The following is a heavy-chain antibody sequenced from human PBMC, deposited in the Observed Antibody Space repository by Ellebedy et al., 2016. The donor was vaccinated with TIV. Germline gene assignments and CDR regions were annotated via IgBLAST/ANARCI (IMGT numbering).Heavy chain of an antibody. D-gene: IGHD5-18*01. Sequence: AASVTVSCKVSGYTLTELSMHWVRQAPGKGLEWMGGFDPEDGETIYAQKFQGRVTMTEDTSTDTVYMELSSLRSEDTAVYYCATFGYIYGYFDYWGQGTLVTVSS. CDR3: ATFGYIYGYFDY. J-gene: IGHJ4*02. V-gene: IGHV1-24*01. CDR1: GYTLTELS. CDR2: FDPEDGET.